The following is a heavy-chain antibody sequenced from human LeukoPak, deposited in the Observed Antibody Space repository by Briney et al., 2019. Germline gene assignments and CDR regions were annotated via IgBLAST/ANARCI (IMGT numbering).Heavy chain of an antibody. D-gene: IGHD3-22*01. V-gene: IGHV4-30-4*01. CDR2: IYYSGST. J-gene: IGHJ4*02. CDR3: ARGPHTGVNYYDSSGYYY. Sequence: SQTLSLTCTVSGGSISSGDYYWSWIRQPPGKGLERIGYIYYSGSTYYNPSLKSRVTISVDTSKNQFSLKLSSVTAADTAVYYCARGPHTGVNYYDSSGYYYWGQGTLVTVSS. CDR1: GGSISSGDYY.